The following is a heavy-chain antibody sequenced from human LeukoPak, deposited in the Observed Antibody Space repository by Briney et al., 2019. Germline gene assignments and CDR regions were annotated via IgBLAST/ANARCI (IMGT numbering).Heavy chain of an antibody. CDR2: ISYSGST. Sequence: SETLSLTCTVSGGSISNYYWSWIRQPPGKGLDWIGYISYSGSTNYNPSLKSRVTISVDTSKNQFSLKLSSVTAADTAVYYCARVNVYHLDWWGQGTLVTVSS. J-gene: IGHJ4*02. CDR3: ARVNVYHLDW. V-gene: IGHV4-59*12. CDR1: GGSISNYY. D-gene: IGHD3-3*01.